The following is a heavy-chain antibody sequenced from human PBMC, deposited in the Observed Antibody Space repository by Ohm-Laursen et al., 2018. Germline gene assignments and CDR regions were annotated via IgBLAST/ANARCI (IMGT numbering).Heavy chain of an antibody. J-gene: IGHJ6*02. CDR1: GFTFSDYY. CDR3: ASFLLPYYYYTIGV. V-gene: IGHV3-11*01. D-gene: IGHD2-21*02. Sequence: SLRLSCTAFGFTFSDYYMSWIRQAPGKGLEWVSYISNSGSTIYYADSVKGRFSISRDNAKNSLYLQMNSLRVEDTATYYCASFLLPYYYYTIGVWGQGTTVTVSS. CDR2: ISNSGSTI.